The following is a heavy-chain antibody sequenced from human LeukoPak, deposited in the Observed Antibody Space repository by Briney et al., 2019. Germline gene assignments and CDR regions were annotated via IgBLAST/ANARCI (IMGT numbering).Heavy chain of an antibody. CDR1: GFTFSIYA. V-gene: IGHV3-23*01. CDR2: ISGSGVST. CDR3: AKGSYAELLWFGELLPIKFDY. Sequence: GGSLRLSCAASGFTFSIYAMSWVRQAPGKGLEWVSAISGSGVSTYYADSVKGRFTISRDNSKNTLYLQMNSLRAEDTAVYYCAKGSYAELLWFGELLPIKFDYWGQGTLVTVSS. J-gene: IGHJ4*02. D-gene: IGHD3-10*01.